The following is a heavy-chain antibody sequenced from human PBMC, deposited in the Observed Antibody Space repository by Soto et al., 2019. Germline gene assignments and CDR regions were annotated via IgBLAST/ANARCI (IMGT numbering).Heavy chain of an antibody. V-gene: IGHV5-51*01. CDR3: VKHEQFYYYYYGMDV. CDR1: GYSFTTYW. J-gene: IGHJ6*02. D-gene: IGHD2-21*01. CDR2: INPGDSDI. Sequence: GASLKISCKASGYSFTTYWIAWVRQMPGKGLEWMGIINPGDSDIRYSPSFQGQVTISADNSISTAYLQWSSLKASDTATYYCVKHEQFYYYYYGMDVWGQGNAVTVSS.